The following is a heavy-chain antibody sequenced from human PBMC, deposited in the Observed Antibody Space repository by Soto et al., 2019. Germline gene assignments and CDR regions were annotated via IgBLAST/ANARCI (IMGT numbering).Heavy chain of an antibody. V-gene: IGHV4-31*01. D-gene: IGHD5-12*01. Sequence: QVQLQESGPGLVKPSQTLSLTCTVSGGSISSGGYYWSWIRQHPGKGLEWIGYIYYSGSTYYNPSLTSLVTVSVDPSKNQFSLKLRSVTAADTAVYYCAGGWGVATTDYYSFYGMDVWGQGTTVTVSS. CDR2: IYYSGST. CDR3: AGGWGVATTDYYSFYGMDV. J-gene: IGHJ6*02. CDR1: GGSISSGGYY.